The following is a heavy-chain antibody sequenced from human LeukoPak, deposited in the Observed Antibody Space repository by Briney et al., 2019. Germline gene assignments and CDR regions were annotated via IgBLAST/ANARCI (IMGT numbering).Heavy chain of an antibody. D-gene: IGHD1-26*01. CDR1: GGSISSSSYY. CDR3: ARDLGVGASLDYYYYMDV. V-gene: IGHV4-61*02. Sequence: PSETLSLTCTVSGGSISSSSYYWSWIRQPAGKGLEWIGRIYTSGSTNYNPSLKSRVTMSVDTSKNQFSLKLSSVTAADTAVYYCARDLGVGASLDYYYYMDVWGKGTTVTISS. J-gene: IGHJ6*03. CDR2: IYTSGST.